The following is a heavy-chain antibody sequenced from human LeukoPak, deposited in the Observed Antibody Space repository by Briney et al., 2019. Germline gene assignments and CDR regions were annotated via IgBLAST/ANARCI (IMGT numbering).Heavy chain of an antibody. D-gene: IGHD6-6*01. Sequence: SETLSLTCSVSGDSVSSDSYYWSWIRQPPGTGLEWIGYAYNSGSTNYNPSLKSRITISVETSKNQFSLKLNSVTAADTAVYYCAGGKYSSSDAFDIWGQGTMVTVSS. J-gene: IGHJ3*02. CDR1: GDSVSSDSYY. CDR2: AYNSGST. CDR3: AGGKYSSSDAFDI. V-gene: IGHV4-61*01.